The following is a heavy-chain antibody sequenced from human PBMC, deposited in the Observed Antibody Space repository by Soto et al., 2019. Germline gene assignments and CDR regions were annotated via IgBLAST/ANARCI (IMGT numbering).Heavy chain of an antibody. V-gene: IGHV3-30*03. D-gene: IGHD3-9*01. CDR3: ARVGGDSRYYDILTGPKYYFDY. CDR1: GFTFSGYG. J-gene: IGHJ4*02. Sequence: GGSLRLSCAASGFTFSGYGMHWVRQAPGKGLEWVAVISNDGTNTYYVDSVKGRFTISRDNAKNSLYLQMNSLRAEDTAVYYCARVGGDSRYYDILTGPKYYFDYWGQGTLVTVSS. CDR2: ISNDGTNT.